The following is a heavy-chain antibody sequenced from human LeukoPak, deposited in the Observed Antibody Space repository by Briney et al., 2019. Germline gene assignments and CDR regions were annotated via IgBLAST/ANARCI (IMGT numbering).Heavy chain of an antibody. V-gene: IGHV1-8*03. D-gene: IGHD5-12*01. CDR1: GYTFTSYD. CDR3: ARGRSAGYPYYFEY. CDR2: MNPNSGST. Sequence: ASVKVSCKASGYTFTSYDINWVRQATGQGLEWMGWMNPNSGSTGYAQKFQGRVTITGNTSISTAYMELSGLRSEDTAVYYCARGRSAGYPYYFEYWGQGTLVTVSS. J-gene: IGHJ4*02.